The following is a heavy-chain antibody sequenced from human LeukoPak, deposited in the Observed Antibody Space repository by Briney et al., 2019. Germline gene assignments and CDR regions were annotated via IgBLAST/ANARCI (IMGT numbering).Heavy chain of an antibody. CDR1: GGSISSYY. J-gene: IGHJ4*02. V-gene: IGHV4-59*01. D-gene: IGHD6-19*01. CDR3: ARSEGIAVADTYYFDY. CDR2: IYYSGST. Sequence: PSETLSLTCTVSGGSISSYYWSWIRQPPGKGLEWIGYIYYSGSTNYNPSPKSRVTISVDTSKNQFSLKLSSVTAADTAVYYCARSEGIAVADTYYFDYWGQGTLVTVSS.